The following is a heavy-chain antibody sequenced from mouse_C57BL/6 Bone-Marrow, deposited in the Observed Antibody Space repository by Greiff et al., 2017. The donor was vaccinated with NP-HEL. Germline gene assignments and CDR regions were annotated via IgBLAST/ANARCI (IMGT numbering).Heavy chain of an antibody. CDR2: INPNNGGT. V-gene: IGHV1-22*01. CDR1: GYTFTDYN. J-gene: IGHJ3*01. CDR3: ARLSSGYGGLFAY. Sequence: VQLKESGPELVKPGASVKMSCKASGYTFTDYNMHWVKQSHGKSLEWIGYINPNNGGTSYNQKFKGKATLTVNKSSSTAYMELRSLTSEDSAVYYCARLSSGYGGLFAYWGQGTLVTVSA. D-gene: IGHD3-2*02.